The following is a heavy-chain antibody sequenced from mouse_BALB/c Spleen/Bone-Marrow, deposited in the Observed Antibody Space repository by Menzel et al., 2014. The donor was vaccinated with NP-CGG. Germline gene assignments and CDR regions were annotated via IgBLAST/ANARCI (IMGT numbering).Heavy chain of an antibody. J-gene: IGHJ1*01. Sequence: EVQRVESGGGSVQPGGSLRLSCATSGFTFTVYYMSWVRQPPGKALEWLGFIRNKANGYTTEYSASVKVRFTISRDNSQRILYHQMNTLRAEDSATYYCARDENVGIYWYFDVWGAGTTVIVSS. CDR3: ARDENVGIYWYFDV. CDR1: GFTFTVYY. V-gene: IGHV7-3*02. CDR2: IRNKANGYTT.